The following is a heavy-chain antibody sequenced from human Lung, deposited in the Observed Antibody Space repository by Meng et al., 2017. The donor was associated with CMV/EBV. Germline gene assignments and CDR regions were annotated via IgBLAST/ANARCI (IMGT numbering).Heavy chain of an antibody. CDR1: GFTFGDYA. J-gene: IGHJ1*01. Sequence: SCTASGFTFGDYAMTWVRQAPGKRLEWIGFIRNRTRGGTTEYAASVKGRFSILRDDSKSIAYLQMDSVRIEDTGVYFCARGSGSQEHWGQGTLVTVSS. CDR3: ARGSGSQEH. D-gene: IGHD3-10*01. V-gene: IGHV3-49*04. CDR2: IRNRTRGGTT.